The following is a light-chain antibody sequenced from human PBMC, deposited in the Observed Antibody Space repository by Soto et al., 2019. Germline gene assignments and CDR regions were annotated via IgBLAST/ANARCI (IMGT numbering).Light chain of an antibody. J-gene: IGLJ1*01. Sequence: QSVRTQPPSASGTPGQRVTISCSGSSSNIGGSSVNCYQHLPGTAPKLLIYTDSRRPSGVPDRFSGSKSGTSASLTISGPQSEDEAYYYCAAWDYSLSAYVFGTGTKVTVL. CDR1: SSNIGGSS. V-gene: IGLV1-44*01. CDR2: TDS. CDR3: AAWDYSLSAYV.